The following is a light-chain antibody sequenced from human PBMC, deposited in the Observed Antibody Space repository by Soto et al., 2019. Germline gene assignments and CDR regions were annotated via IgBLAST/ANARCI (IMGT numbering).Light chain of an antibody. CDR2: DNN. CDR3: GTWDSSLSAGV. Sequence: QSVLTQPPSVSAAPGQKVTISCSGSSSNIGNNYVSWYQQLPGTAPKLLIYDNNKRPSGIPDRFSGSKSGTSATLGITGLQTVDDAGYYCGTWDSSLSAGVFGGGNKVTVL. V-gene: IGLV1-51*01. J-gene: IGLJ2*01. CDR1: SSNIGNNY.